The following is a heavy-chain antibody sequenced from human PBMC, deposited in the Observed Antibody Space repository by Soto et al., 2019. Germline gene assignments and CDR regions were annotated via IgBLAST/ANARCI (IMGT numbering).Heavy chain of an antibody. CDR1: GYSFTSYD. Sequence: QVQLVQSGAEVKKPGASVKVSCRASGYSFTSYDINWVRQATGQGLEWMGWVDPKTGNTDYGQKFQGRVTMTRNTSISTAYMELSSLTSEDTAVYYCARGRGWRDYWGQGTLVTVSS. D-gene: IGHD6-19*01. CDR3: ARGRGWRDY. V-gene: IGHV1-8*01. J-gene: IGHJ4*02. CDR2: VDPKTGNT.